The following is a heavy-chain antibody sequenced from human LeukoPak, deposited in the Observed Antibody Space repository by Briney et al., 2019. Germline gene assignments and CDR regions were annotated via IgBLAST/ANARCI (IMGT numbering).Heavy chain of an antibody. J-gene: IGHJ4*02. Sequence: GGSLRLSCAASGFTVSTNYMSWVRQAPGKGLEWVSVIYSGDSTYYADSVKGRFTISRDNSKNTLYLQMNSLRAEDTAVYYCARGDYYDSSGYNPTDYWGQGTLVTVSS. CDR1: GFTVSTNY. D-gene: IGHD3-22*01. V-gene: IGHV3-66*01. CDR2: IYSGDST. CDR3: ARGDYYDSSGYNPTDY.